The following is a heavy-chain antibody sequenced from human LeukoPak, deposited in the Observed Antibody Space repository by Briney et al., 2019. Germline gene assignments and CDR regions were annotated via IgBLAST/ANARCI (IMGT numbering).Heavy chain of an antibody. D-gene: IGHD5-12*01. J-gene: IGHJ4*02. CDR2: FIPIFGTA. CDR1: GGTFSSYA. CDR3: ARSRGYSGYDPEGENFDY. V-gene: IGHV1-69*06. Sequence: GASVKVSCKASGGTFSSYAISWVRQAPGQGLEWMGGFIPIFGTANYAPKFQGRVTITADKSTSTTYMELSSLRSEDTAVYYCARSRGYSGYDPEGENFDYWGQGTLVTVSS.